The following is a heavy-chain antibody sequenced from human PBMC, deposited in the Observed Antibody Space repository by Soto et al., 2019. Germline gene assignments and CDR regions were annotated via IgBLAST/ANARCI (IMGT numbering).Heavy chain of an antibody. CDR3: AKDLHGCSGGSCYSGVYFDY. Sequence: PGGSLRLSCAASGFTFSSYAMSWVRQAPGKGLEWVSAISGSGGSTYYADSVKGRFTISRDNSKNTLYLQMNSLRAEDTAVYYCAKDLHGCSGGSCYSGVYFDYWGQGTLVTVS. CDR2: ISGSGGST. V-gene: IGHV3-23*01. CDR1: GFTFSSYA. J-gene: IGHJ4*02. D-gene: IGHD2-15*01.